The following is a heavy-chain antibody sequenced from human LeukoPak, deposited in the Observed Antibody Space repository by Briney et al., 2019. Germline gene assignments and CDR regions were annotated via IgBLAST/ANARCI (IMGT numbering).Heavy chain of an antibody. CDR1: GFTVSANY. CDR2: IYSGGNT. V-gene: IGHV3-66*01. J-gene: IGHJ4*02. D-gene: IGHD5-18*01. CDR3: ARDQRGYSYGYLDY. Sequence: PGGSLRLSCAASGFTVSANYMSWVRQAPGKGLEWVSVIYSGGNTYYADSVKGRFTISRDDSKNTLYLHMNSLRGEDTAVYYCARDQRGYSYGYLDYWGQGTLVTVSS.